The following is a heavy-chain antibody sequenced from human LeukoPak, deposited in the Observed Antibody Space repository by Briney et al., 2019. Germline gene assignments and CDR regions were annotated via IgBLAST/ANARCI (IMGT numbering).Heavy chain of an antibody. CDR1: GXSINNYF. CDR3: ARGRGGTYQYFDY. J-gene: IGHJ4*02. CDR2: MYYSGST. Sequence: SETLSLTCTVSGXSINNYFWSWIRQPPGKGRELIGYMYYSGSTNYNPSLKSRVTISVDTSKNQLSLNLSSVTAADTAMYFCARGRGGTYQYFDYWGQGALVTVSS. D-gene: IGHD1-26*01. V-gene: IGHV4-59*13.